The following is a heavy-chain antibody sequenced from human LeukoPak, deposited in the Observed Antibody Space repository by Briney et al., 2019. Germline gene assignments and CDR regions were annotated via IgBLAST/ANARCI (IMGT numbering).Heavy chain of an antibody. CDR2: IRYDGSNK. V-gene: IGHV3-30*02. CDR1: GVSFSLCG. D-gene: IGHD6-13*01. CDR3: AKDRSSWTNGMDV. Sequence: PGGSLRLSCAASGVSFSLCGVHWVRQAPGKGLEWLAFIRYDGSNKYYADSVKGRFTISRDNSKNTLYLQINSLRAEDTAVYYCAKDRSSWTNGMDVWGQGTTVTVSS. J-gene: IGHJ6*02.